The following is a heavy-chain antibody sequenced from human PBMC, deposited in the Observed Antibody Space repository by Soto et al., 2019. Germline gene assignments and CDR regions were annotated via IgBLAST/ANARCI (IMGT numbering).Heavy chain of an antibody. D-gene: IGHD2-8*01. CDR3: ARGTVYYCPNDKCGFFFDH. Sequence: HVQLQESGSGLLKPSQTLSLDCSVSGDSLRRGFHHWSWIRQTPGKGLQLIGYIDTNGDTHYDPSLRNRLNMSIVTTESRFSLKVTSVTAADTAVYYCARGTVYYCPNDKCGFFFDHWGQGALVTVTS. V-gene: IGHV4-31*03. CDR1: GDSLRRGFHH. J-gene: IGHJ4*02. CDR2: IDTNGDT.